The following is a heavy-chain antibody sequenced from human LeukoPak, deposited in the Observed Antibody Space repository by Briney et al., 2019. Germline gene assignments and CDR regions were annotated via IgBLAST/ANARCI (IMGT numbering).Heavy chain of an antibody. J-gene: IGHJ4*02. V-gene: IGHV3-30*04. CDR3: ARVYLERLTAGYFDH. Sequence: GGSLRLSCAASGLTFSTYAMNWVRQAPGKGLEWVAVISYDGRQNYYADSVKGRFTISRDNSKNTLYPQMNSLRDEDSAAYYCARVYLERLTAGYFDHWGQGTWVTVSP. D-gene: IGHD2-8*01. CDR1: GLTFSTYA. CDR2: ISYDGRQN.